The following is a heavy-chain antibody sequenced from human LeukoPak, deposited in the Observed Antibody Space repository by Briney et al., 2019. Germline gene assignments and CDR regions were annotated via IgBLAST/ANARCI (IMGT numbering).Heavy chain of an antibody. D-gene: IGHD5-24*01. Sequence: ASVKVSCKASGYTFTSYGISWVRQAPGQGLEWMGWVSAYNGNTNYAQKLQGRVTMTTDTSTSTAYMELRSLRSDDTAVYYCARGSGYTPGGGPFDYWGQGTLVTVSS. CDR2: VSAYNGNT. CDR1: GYTFTSYG. V-gene: IGHV1-18*01. CDR3: ARGSGYTPGGGPFDY. J-gene: IGHJ4*02.